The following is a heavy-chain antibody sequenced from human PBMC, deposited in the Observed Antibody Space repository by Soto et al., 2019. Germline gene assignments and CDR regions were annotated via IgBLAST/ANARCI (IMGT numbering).Heavy chain of an antibody. CDR3: AKALLSYFYASGSDV. J-gene: IGHJ4*02. CDR1: GFTFNNYA. CDR2: ISGSGGSS. Sequence: EVQLLESGGGLVQPGGSLRLSCAGSGFTFNNYAMNWVRQAPGKGLEWVSVISGSGGSSYYGDSVKGRFTISRDNSKNTLYLQMNSLRAEDTAVYYCAKALLSYFYASGSDVWGQGTQVTVSS. V-gene: IGHV3-23*01. D-gene: IGHD3-10*01.